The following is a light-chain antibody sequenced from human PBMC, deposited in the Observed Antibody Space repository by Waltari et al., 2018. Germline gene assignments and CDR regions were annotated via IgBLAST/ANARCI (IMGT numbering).Light chain of an antibody. V-gene: IGKV3-15*01. CDR1: QSIHDN. CDR3: RQYNVWPPLT. Sequence: EIVMTQSPATLSVSQGERATLYCRASQSIHDNLAWYQQKPGQAPRLLIYGASTRATGIPARFRGSGSGAEFTLTITSLQSEDCAVYYCRQYNVWPPLTFGGGTKVEIK. CDR2: GAS. J-gene: IGKJ4*01.